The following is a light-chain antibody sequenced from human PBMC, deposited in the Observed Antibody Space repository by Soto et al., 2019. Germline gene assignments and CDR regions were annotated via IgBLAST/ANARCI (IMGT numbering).Light chain of an antibody. CDR1: SSDVGAYNY. Sequence: QSALTQPASVSRSPGQSITIACTGTSSDVGAYNYVSWYQQHPGRAPKLVIYGVTNRPSGISHRFSGSKSGNTASLTISGLPTEDDADYYCSSYAGGTTLWVFGGGTKLTVL. CDR2: GVT. CDR3: SSYAGGTTLWV. V-gene: IGLV2-14*01. J-gene: IGLJ3*02.